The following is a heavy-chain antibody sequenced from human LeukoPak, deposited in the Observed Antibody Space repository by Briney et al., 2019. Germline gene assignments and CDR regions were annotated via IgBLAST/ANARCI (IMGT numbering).Heavy chain of an antibody. CDR1: GGSFSGYY. J-gene: IGHJ5*02. V-gene: IGHV4-34*01. CDR2: INHSGST. D-gene: IGHD2-15*01. CDR3: ARGTVVAPLLT. Sequence: SETLSLTCAVYGGSFSGYYWSWIRQPPGKGLEWIGEINHSGSTNYNPSLKSRVTISVDTSKNQFSLKLSSVTAADTAAYYCARGTVVAPLLTWGQGTLVTVSS.